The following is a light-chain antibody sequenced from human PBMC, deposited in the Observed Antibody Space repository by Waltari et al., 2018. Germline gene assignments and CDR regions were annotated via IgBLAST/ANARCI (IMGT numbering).Light chain of an antibody. CDR1: RPNVGGNA. V-gene: IGLV1-51*02. Sequence: QSVLTQPPSLSAAPGQKVTISCSGTRPNVGGNAFFWYQQFPGRATRLLIYDDNRRPAGIPDRFSGSKFATTASLAITGLQTGDEADYYCGTWDSGLAVWMFGGGTRLTVL. CDR3: GTWDSGLAVWM. CDR2: DDN. J-gene: IGLJ3*02.